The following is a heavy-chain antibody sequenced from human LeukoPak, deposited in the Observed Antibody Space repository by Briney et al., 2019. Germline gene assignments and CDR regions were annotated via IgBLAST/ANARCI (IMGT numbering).Heavy chain of an antibody. D-gene: IGHD3-3*01. CDR2: ISGGGDIT. CDR3: AKDHYWSIDY. J-gene: IGHJ4*02. Sequence: GGSLRLSCAASGFNFANHAMSWVRQTPGKGLEWVSAISGGGDITYYADSVKGRFTISRDIAKNTLYLQMNSLRAEDTGVYYCAKDHYWSIDYWGRGTLVTVSS. V-gene: IGHV3-23*01. CDR1: GFNFANHA.